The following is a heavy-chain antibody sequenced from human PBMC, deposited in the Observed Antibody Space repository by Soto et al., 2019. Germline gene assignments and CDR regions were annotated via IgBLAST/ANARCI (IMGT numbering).Heavy chain of an antibody. J-gene: IGHJ4*02. CDR1: GCTFSSYW. V-gene: IGHV3-7*03. CDR3: ASRPPEVNYYGVFDY. CDR2: IKQDGSEK. D-gene: IGHD3-10*01. Sequence: PXGSLIVSCAASGCTFSSYWMTWVRQAPGKGLEWVANIKQDGSEKYYVDSVKGRFTISRDNAKNSLFLQMNSLRAEDTAVYYCASRPPEVNYYGVFDYWGQGTPVTVSS.